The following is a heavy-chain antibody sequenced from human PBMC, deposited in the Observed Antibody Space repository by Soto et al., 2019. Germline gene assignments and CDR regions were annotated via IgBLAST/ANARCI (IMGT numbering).Heavy chain of an antibody. CDR2: IYWDDDQ. CDR1: GFSLSTSGVG. D-gene: IGHD3-10*01. V-gene: IGHV2-5*02. Sequence: QITLKESGPSLVKPTQTLTLTCTFSGFSLSTSGVGLGWIRQPPGKALEWLALIYWDDDQRYSPSLKSRLTITKDTSKNQVVLTMTNIDPVDTATYYCAHTSPGGHGFDIWGQGTMVTVST. J-gene: IGHJ3*02. CDR3: AHTSPGGHGFDI.